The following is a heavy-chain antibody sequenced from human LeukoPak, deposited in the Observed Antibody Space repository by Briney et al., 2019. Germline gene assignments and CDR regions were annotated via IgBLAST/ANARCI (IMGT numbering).Heavy chain of an antibody. CDR3: RGYCSSTSCYLLDY. V-gene: IGHV3-23*01. CDR2: ISGSGGST. D-gene: IGHD2-2*01. Sequence: GGSLRLSCAASGFTFSSYAMSWVRQAPGKGLEWVSAISGSGGSTYYADSVKGRFTISRDNSKNTLYLQMNSLRAEDTAVYYCRGYCSSTSCYLLDYWGQGTLVTVSS. J-gene: IGHJ4*02. CDR1: GFTFSSYA.